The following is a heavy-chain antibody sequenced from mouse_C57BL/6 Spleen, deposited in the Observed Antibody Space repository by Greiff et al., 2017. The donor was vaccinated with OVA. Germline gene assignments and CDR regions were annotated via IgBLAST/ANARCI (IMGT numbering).Heavy chain of an antibody. D-gene: IGHD1-1*01. J-gene: IGHJ4*01. CDR3: ARFLYGRAMDY. CDR1: GYTFTSYW. Sequence: VQLQQPGAELVMPGASVKLSCKASGYTFTSYWMHWVKQRPGQGLEWIGEIDPSDSYTNYNQKFKGKSTLTVDKSSSTAYMQLSSLTSEDSAVYYCARFLYGRAMDYWGQGTSVTVSS. V-gene: IGHV1-69*01. CDR2: IDPSDSYT.